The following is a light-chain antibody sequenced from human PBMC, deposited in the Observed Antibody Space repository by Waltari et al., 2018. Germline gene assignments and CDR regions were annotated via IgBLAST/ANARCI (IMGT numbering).Light chain of an antibody. CDR2: DAS. CDR3: QKYGSLPAT. V-gene: IGKV3-20*01. Sequence: EIMLTQSPGTLSLSPGERATLSCRASQSISKYLAWYQHKPGQPPRLLIYDASSRATGIPDRVSGSGSGTDFSLTISRLEPEDFAVYYCQKYGSLPATFGQGTKVEIK. J-gene: IGKJ1*01. CDR1: QSISKY.